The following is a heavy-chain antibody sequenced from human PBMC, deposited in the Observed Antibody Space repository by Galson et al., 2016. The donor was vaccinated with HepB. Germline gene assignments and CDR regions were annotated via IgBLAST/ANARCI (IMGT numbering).Heavy chain of an antibody. V-gene: IGHV1-69*13. CDR1: GGTFSRSA. CDR2: IIPTFNMV. CDR3: VRLWPAENFQY. J-gene: IGHJ1*01. Sequence: SVKVSCKASGGTFSRSAISWVRQAPGQGLAWMGGIIPTFNMVNYAQKFQGRITITADESTSTVYIDLSSLRSEDTAVYYCVRLWPAENFQYWGLGTLVTVSS. D-gene: IGHD2-21*01.